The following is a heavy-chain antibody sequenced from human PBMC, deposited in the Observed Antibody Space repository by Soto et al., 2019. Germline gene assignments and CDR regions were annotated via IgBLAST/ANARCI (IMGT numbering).Heavy chain of an antibody. CDR3: ASLLGDSSGYYWHFDY. CDR2: IYYSGST. V-gene: IGHV4-31*03. D-gene: IGHD3-22*01. Sequence: QVQLQESGPGLVKPSQTLSLTCTVSGGSIISGGYYWRWIRQHPGKGLEWIGYIYYSGSTYYNPSLKSRVTISVDTSKNLFCLKLSSVTAADTAVYYCASLLGDSSGYYWHFDYWGQGTLVTVSS. CDR1: GGSIISGGYY. J-gene: IGHJ4*02.